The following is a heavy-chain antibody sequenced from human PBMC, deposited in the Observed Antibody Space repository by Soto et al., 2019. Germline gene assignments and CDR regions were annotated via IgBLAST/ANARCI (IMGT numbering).Heavy chain of an antibody. V-gene: IGHV3-48*02. CDR2: IGSSGTTI. Sequence: EVQLVESGGGLVQPGGSLRLSCAASGFSFNNYGVTWVRQAPGKGLEWLSYIGSSGTTIYYAESVKGRFTISRDNAKNSLYLQMNSLRDEDTAVYYCARDRANYYFDYCCQGTLVTVSS. D-gene: IGHD1-7*01. CDR3: ARDRANYYFDY. CDR1: GFSFNNYG. J-gene: IGHJ4*02.